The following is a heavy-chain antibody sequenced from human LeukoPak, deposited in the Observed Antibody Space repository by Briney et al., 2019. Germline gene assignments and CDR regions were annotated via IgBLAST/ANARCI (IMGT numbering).Heavy chain of an antibody. J-gene: IGHJ6*03. CDR3: AREGYDILTGYYILRGYYYYYMDV. CDR2: INTNTGIP. D-gene: IGHD3-9*01. CDR1: GYTFTSYA. V-gene: IGHV7-4-1*02. Sequence: ASVKVSCKASGYTFTSYAMNWGRQSPGQGVEWMGWINTNTGIPTYAQGFTGRFVFSLDTSVSTAYLQISSLKAEDTAVYYCAREGYDILTGYYILRGYYYYYMDVWGKGTTVTVSS.